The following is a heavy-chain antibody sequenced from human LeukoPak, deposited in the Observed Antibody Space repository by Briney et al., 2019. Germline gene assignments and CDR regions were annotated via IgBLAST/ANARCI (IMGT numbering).Heavy chain of an antibody. CDR1: GYSFTRHW. CDR2: IYPGDSDT. V-gene: IGHV5-51*01. D-gene: IGHD6-19*01. CDR3: ARRSSGWGRDFDY. Sequence: GESLKISCKGSGYSFTRHWIGWVRQMPGKGLERMGIIYPGDSDTRYSPSFQGQVTISADKSISTAYLQWSSLKASDTAMYYCARRSSGWGRDFDYWGQGTLVTVSS. J-gene: IGHJ4*02.